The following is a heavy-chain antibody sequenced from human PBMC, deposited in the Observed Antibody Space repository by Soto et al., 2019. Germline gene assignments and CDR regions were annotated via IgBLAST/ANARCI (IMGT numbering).Heavy chain of an antibody. Sequence: SVKVSCKASGGTFSSYAISWVRQAPGQGLEWMGGIIPIFGTANYAQKFQGRVTITADESTSTAYMELSSLRSEDTAVYYCARGDPPATVTNWFDPWGKGPLVTVSS. CDR3: ARGDPPATVTNWFDP. D-gene: IGHD4-17*01. CDR2: IIPIFGTA. CDR1: GGTFSSYA. V-gene: IGHV1-69*13. J-gene: IGHJ5*02.